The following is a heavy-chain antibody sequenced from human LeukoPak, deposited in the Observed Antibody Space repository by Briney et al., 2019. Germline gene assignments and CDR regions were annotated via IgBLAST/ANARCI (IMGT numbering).Heavy chain of an antibody. CDR2: IIPIFGTA. J-gene: IGHJ6*03. CDR1: VDTFSSYA. V-gene: IGHV1-69*05. D-gene: IGHD3-16*01. CDR3: ARGAVGGYYYMDV. Sequence: SLKVSCKASVDTFSSYAISWVPHTPGQGLEWMGGIIPIFGTANNAQKFQGRVTITTDESTSTAYMELSSLRSEDTAVYYCARGAVGGYYYMDVWGKGTTVTVSS.